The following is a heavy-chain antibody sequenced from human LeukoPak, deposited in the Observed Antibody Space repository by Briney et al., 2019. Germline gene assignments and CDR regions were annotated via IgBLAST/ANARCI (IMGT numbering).Heavy chain of an antibody. CDR3: AKVLPIYFSPSSWFDP. CDR2: ISSSSSTI. V-gene: IGHV3-48*01. Sequence: GGSLRLSRAASGFTFSSYSMNWVRQAPGKGLEWVSYISSSSSTIYYADSVKGRFTISRDNSNNTLYLQMNSLRAEDTAVYYCAKVLPIYFSPSSWFDPWGQGTLVTVSS. D-gene: IGHD3-3*01. J-gene: IGHJ5*02. CDR1: GFTFSSYS.